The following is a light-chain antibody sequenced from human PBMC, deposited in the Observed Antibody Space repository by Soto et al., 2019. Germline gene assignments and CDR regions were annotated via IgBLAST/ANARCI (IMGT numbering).Light chain of an antibody. Sequence: QSVLTQPPSVSAAPGQKVTVSCSRSSSNIGNNHVSWYQHLPGTAPKVLIYDNSGIPDRFSGSKSATSATLDITGLQTGDEADYYCGSWDRSLRGWVFGGGTKLTVL. CDR2: DN. CDR1: SSNIGNNH. CDR3: GSWDRSLRGWV. V-gene: IGLV1-51*01. J-gene: IGLJ3*02.